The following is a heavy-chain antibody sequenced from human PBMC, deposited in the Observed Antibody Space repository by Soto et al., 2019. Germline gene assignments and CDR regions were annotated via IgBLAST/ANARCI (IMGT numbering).Heavy chain of an antibody. J-gene: IGHJ4*02. CDR2: IRASNGNT. CDR3: ARELPPVDY. CDR1: GYTFSSYF. V-gene: IGHV1-18*01. Sequence: QVQLVQSGAEVKKPWASVKVSCKASGYTFSSYFISWVRQALGHAVEWMGWIRASNGNTNSVQNLQGRVTMTTATSTSTAYMELRSLRSDDTDVYYCARELPPVDYWGQGTLVTVSS.